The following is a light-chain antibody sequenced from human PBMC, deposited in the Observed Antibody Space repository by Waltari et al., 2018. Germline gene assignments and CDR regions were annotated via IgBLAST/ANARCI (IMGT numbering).Light chain of an antibody. CDR1: QRVTRA. Sequence: CRSSQRVTRALALYQQKPGQAPRLLIYGASNRATGIPDRFSGSGSGTDFSLTISSLEPEDFAVYYCQHYLRLPVTFGQGTKVEVK. CDR3: QHYLRLPVT. J-gene: IGKJ1*01. CDR2: GAS. V-gene: IGKV3-20*01.